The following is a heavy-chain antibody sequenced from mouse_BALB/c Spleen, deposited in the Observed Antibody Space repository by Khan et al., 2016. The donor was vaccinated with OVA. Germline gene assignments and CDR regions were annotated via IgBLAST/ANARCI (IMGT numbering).Heavy chain of an antibody. CDR3: GRGGTSLGY. D-gene: IGHD3-1*01. Sequence: VQLQQSGAELVRPGAIVKVSCKASGVNISDFYIHWVKQRPEQGLEWIGWIDPENGNPIYAPKFKDKASITTDTSSNTAYLQFNSLTSEDTAVYDCGRGGTSLGYWGQGTLVTVSA. V-gene: IGHV14-1*02. J-gene: IGHJ3*01. CDR2: IDPENGNP. CDR1: GVNISDFY.